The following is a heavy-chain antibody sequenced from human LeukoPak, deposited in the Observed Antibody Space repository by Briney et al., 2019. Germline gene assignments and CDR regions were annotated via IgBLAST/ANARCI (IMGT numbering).Heavy chain of an antibody. CDR1: GYSISSGYY. J-gene: IGHJ6*03. CDR2: IYHSGST. D-gene: IGHD3-10*01. V-gene: IGHV4-38-2*02. CDR3: AREKLWFGELIAYYYYMDV. Sequence: SSETLSLTCTVSGYSISSGYYWAWIRQPPGKGLEWIGSIYHSGSTYYNPSLKSRVTISVDTSKNQFSLRLSSVTAADTAVYYCAREKLWFGELIAYYYYMDVWGKGTTVTISS.